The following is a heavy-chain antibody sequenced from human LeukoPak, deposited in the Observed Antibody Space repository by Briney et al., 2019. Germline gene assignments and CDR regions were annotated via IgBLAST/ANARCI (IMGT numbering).Heavy chain of an antibody. CDR3: ARVTCLDSGSLSPCDLGY. J-gene: IGHJ4*02. D-gene: IGHD1-26*01. V-gene: IGHV3-21*01. Sequence: GGSLRLSCAASGFTFSSYSMNWVRQAPGKGLEWVSSISSSSSYIYYADSVKGRFTISRDNAKNSLYLQMNSLRAEDTAVYYCARVTCLDSGSLSPCDLGYWGQGTLVTVSS. CDR1: GFTFSSYS. CDR2: ISSSSSYI.